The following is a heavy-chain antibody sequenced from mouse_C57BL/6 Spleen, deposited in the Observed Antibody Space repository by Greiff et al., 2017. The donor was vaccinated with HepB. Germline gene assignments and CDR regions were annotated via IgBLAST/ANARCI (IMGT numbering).Heavy chain of an antibody. CDR3: ARLGLGYPYYAMDY. CDR1: GYTFTDYY. D-gene: IGHD3-1*01. J-gene: IGHJ4*01. CDR2: INPYNGGT. V-gene: IGHV1-19*01. Sequence: VQLQQSGPVLVKPGASVKMSCKASGYTFTDYYMNWVKQSHGKSLEWIGVINPYNGGTSYNQKFKGKATLTVDKSSSTAYMELNSLTSEDSAVYYCARLGLGYPYYAMDYWGQGTSVTVSS.